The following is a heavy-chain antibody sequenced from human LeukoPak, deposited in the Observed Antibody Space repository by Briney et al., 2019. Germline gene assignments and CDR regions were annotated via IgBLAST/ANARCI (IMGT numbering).Heavy chain of an antibody. CDR3: AKGGVYDTVPWDFDY. CDR2: IWYDGSNK. D-gene: IGHD3-9*01. Sequence: GRSLRLSCAASGFTFSSYGMHWVRQAPGKGLEWVAVIWYDGSNKYYADSVKGRFTISRDNSKNTLYLQMNSLRAEDTAVYYCAKGGVYDTVPWDFDYWGQGTLVTVSS. J-gene: IGHJ4*02. CDR1: GFTFSSYG. V-gene: IGHV3-33*06.